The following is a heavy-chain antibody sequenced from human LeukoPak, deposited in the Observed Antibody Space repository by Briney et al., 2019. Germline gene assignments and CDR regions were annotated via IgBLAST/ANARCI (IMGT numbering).Heavy chain of an antibody. CDR3: ARAGNSGSPTGVDY. D-gene: IGHD1-26*01. V-gene: IGHV4-59*01. CDR1: GGSISSYY. CDR2: IYYSGST. J-gene: IGHJ4*02. Sequence: SETLSLTCTVSGGSISSYYWSWIRQPPGKGLEWIGYIYYSGSTNYNPSLKSRVTISVDTSKNQFSLKLSSVTAADTAVYYCARAGNSGSPTGVDYWGQGTLVTVSS.